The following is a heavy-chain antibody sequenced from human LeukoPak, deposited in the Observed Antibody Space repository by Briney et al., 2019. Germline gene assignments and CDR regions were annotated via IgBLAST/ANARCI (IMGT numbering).Heavy chain of an antibody. CDR1: GDSISSYY. D-gene: IGHD3-22*01. V-gene: IGHV4-59*01. CDR3: ARGYDSSTYYSWFDP. J-gene: IGHJ5*02. CDR2: IYYSGST. Sequence: PSETLSLTCTVSGDSISSYYWNWIRQPPGEGLEWIGYIYYSGSTNHNPSLKSRVTISVDTSRNQFSLKLSSVTAADTAVYYCARGYDSSTYYSWFDPWGQGTLVTVSS.